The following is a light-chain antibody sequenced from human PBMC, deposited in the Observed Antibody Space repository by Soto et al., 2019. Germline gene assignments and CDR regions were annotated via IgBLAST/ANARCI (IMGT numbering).Light chain of an antibody. Sequence: EIVLTQSPATLSLSPGERATLSCRASQSVSSYLAWYQQNPGQAPRLLIYDACNRATGIPARFSGSGSGTDFTLTISSLEPEDFAVYYCQQRSNWPPDTFGQGTKLEIK. V-gene: IGKV3-11*01. CDR3: QQRSNWPPDT. CDR1: QSVSSY. J-gene: IGKJ2*01. CDR2: DAC.